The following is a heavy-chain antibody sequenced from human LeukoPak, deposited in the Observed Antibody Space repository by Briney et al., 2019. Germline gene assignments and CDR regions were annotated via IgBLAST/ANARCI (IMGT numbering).Heavy chain of an antibody. J-gene: IGHJ4*02. CDR1: GGSISRSSYY. Sequence: SETLSLTCTVSGGSISRSSYYWGWIRQPPGKGLEWIGTIYYSGITYYNPSLKSRVTISVDTSKNQFSLKLSSVTAADTAVYYCARTDYGDYVADYWGQGTLVTVSS. D-gene: IGHD4-17*01. V-gene: IGHV4-39*01. CDR2: IYYSGIT. CDR3: ARTDYGDYVADY.